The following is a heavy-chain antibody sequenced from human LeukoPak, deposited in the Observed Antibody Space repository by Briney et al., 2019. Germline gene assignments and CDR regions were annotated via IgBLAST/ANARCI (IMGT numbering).Heavy chain of an antibody. CDR2: IKQDGSEK. Sequence: GGSLRLSCAASGFTFSSYWMSWVRQAPGKGLEWVANIKQDGSEKYYVDSVKGRFTISRDNANNFLYLRMNSLRAEDTAVYYCATETNGRHYDYWGQGTLLTVSS. J-gene: IGHJ4*02. CDR1: GFTFSSYW. V-gene: IGHV3-7*01. D-gene: IGHD1-14*01. CDR3: ATETNGRHYDY.